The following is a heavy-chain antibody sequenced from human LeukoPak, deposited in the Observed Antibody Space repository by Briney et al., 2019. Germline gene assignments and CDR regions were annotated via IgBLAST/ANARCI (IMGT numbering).Heavy chain of an antibody. CDR3: ARVAAGYSVNYFDY. D-gene: IGHD4-23*01. Sequence: GGSLLLSCAASEFAFSTYNMNWVRQAPGKGLEWVSYISTGSSTTYYADSVKGRFTISRDNVENSLYLQMNSLRDEDTAVYYCARVAAGYSVNYFDYWGQGTLVTVSS. CDR1: EFAFSTYN. J-gene: IGHJ4*02. CDR2: ISTGSSTT. V-gene: IGHV3-48*02.